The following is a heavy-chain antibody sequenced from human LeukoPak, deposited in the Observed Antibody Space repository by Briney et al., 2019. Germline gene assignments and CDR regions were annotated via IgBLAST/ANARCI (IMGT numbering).Heavy chain of an antibody. D-gene: IGHD6-6*01. CDR3: ARPRPNNWFDP. Sequence: SETLSLTCTVSGGSISSYYWSWIRQPPGKGLEWIGYIYYSGSTNYNPSLKSRVTISVDTSKNQFSLKLSSVTAADTAVYYCARPRPNNWFDPWGQGTLVTVSS. J-gene: IGHJ5*02. CDR1: GGSISSYY. V-gene: IGHV4-59*08. CDR2: IYYSGST.